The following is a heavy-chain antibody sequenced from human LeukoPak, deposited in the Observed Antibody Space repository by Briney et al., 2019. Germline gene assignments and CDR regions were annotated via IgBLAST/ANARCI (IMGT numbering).Heavy chain of an antibody. D-gene: IGHD5-18*01. CDR2: INPSGGST. Sequence: ASVKVSCTASGYTFTSYYMHWVRQAPGQGLEWMGIINPSGGSTSYAQKSQGRVTMTRDTSTSTVYMELSSLRSEDTAVYYCARAGIQLWPTGDYYYYYGMDVWGQGTTVTVSS. CDR3: ARAGIQLWPTGDYYYYYGMDV. V-gene: IGHV1-46*01. CDR1: GYTFTSYY. J-gene: IGHJ6*02.